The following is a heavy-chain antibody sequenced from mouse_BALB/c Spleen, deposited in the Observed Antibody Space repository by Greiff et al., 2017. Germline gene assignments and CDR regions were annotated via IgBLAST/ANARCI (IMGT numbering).Heavy chain of an antibody. CDR1: GFAFSSYD. CDR2: ISSGGGST. CDR3: ARDSYCYAMDY. V-gene: IGHV5-12-1*01. Sequence: EVQLVESGGGLVKPGGSLKLSCAASGFAFSSYDMSWVRQTPEKRLEWVAYISSGGGSTYYPDTVKGQVTISRDNAKNTVYLQMSSLKSEDTAMYYCARDSYCYAMDYWGQGTSVTVAS. D-gene: IGHD3-2*01. J-gene: IGHJ4*01.